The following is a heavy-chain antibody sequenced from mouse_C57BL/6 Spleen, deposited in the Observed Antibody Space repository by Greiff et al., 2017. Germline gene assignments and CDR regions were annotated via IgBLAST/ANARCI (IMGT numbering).Heavy chain of an antibody. J-gene: IGHJ3*01. CDR2: INPSNGGT. CDR1: GYTFTSYW. CDR3: ARGGTGTGAWFAY. D-gene: IGHD4-1*01. Sequence: QVQLQQSGTELVKPGASVKLSCKASGYTFTSYWMHWVKQRPGQGLEWIGNINPSNGGTNYNEKFKSKATLTVDKSSSTAYMQLSSLTSEDSAVYYCARGGTGTGAWFAYWGQGTLVTVSA. V-gene: IGHV1-53*01.